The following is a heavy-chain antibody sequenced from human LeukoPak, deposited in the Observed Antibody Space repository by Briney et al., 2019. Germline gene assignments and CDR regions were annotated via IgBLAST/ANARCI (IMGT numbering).Heavy chain of an antibody. CDR2: INPNSGGT. D-gene: IGHD5-18*01. J-gene: IGHJ4*02. CDR1: GYTFTGYY. Sequence: ASVKVSCKASGYTFTGYYMHWVRQAPGQGLEWMGGINPNSGGTNYAQKFQARVTITSDTSISTAYMELSRLRSDDTGVYYCGRVIRARGYSLLYWGQGTLVSVSS. V-gene: IGHV1-2*01. CDR3: GRVIRARGYSLLY.